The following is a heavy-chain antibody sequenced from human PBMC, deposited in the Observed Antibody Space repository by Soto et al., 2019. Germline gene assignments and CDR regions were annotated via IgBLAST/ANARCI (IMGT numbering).Heavy chain of an antibody. V-gene: IGHV1-69*04. CDR1: GGTLSSYT. Sequence: ASVKVSCKASGGTLSSYTISWVRQAPGQGLEWMGRINPILGITNYAQKFQGRVTITGDKSTSTAYMELSRLRSDDTAVYYCARDKDGMDVWGQGTTVTVSS. CDR3: ARDKDGMDV. CDR2: INPILGIT. J-gene: IGHJ6*02.